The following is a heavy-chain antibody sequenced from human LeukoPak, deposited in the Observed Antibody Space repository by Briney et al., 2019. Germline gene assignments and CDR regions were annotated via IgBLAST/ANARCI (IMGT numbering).Heavy chain of an antibody. CDR1: GFSFSTYG. Sequence: GGSLRLSCAASGFSFSTYGMHWVRQAPGKGLEWVALICNAGTNTYYADSVKGRFTISRDTSKNTLYLQMNSLRAEDTAVYYCVGDTPPGGDYYLDYWGQGTLVIVSS. J-gene: IGHJ4*02. CDR2: ICNAGTNT. D-gene: IGHD3-16*01. CDR3: VGDTPPGGDYYLDY. V-gene: IGHV3-33*01.